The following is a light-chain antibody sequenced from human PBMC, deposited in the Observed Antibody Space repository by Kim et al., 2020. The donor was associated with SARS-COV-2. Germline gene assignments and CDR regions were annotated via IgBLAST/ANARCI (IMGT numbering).Light chain of an antibody. CDR3: QQRSSWPHT. Sequence: SLAPGDRATLYCRASQSVTFHLAWYQQKPGQAPRLLIYDVSNTSTGIPDRFRGSASGTDFTLTISSLEPEDFAVYYCQQRSSWPHTFGGGTKLEI. V-gene: IGKV3-11*01. CDR2: DVS. J-gene: IGKJ4*01. CDR1: QSVTFH.